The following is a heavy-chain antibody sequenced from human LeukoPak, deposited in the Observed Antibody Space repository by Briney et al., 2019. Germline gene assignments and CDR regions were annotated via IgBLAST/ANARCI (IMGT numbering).Heavy chain of an antibody. CDR3: AKDPGAPVDY. CDR2: ISGSGGST. J-gene: IGHJ4*02. Sequence: GGSLRLSCAASGFTFSDHYMDWVRQAPGKGLEWVSAISGSGGSTYYADSVKGRFTISRDNSKNTLYLQMNSLRAEDTAVYYCAKDPGAPVDYWGQGTLVTVSS. V-gene: IGHV3-23*01. CDR1: GFTFSDHY. D-gene: IGHD7-27*01.